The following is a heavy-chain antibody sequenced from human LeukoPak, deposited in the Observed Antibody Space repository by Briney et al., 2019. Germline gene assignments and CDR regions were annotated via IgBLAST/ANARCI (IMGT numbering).Heavy chain of an antibody. J-gene: IGHJ3*02. Sequence: SETLSLTCAVYGGSFSGYYWSWIRQPPGKGLEWIGEINHSGSTNYNPSLKSRVTISVDTSKNQFSLKLSSVTAADTAVYYCARRATKGAFDIWGQGTMATVSS. CDR3: ARRATKGAFDI. CDR1: GGSFSGYY. CDR2: INHSGST. V-gene: IGHV4-34*01. D-gene: IGHD1-26*01.